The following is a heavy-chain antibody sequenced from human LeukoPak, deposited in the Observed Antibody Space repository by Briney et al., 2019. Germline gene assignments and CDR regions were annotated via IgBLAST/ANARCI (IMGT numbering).Heavy chain of an antibody. Sequence: SETLSLTCTVSGGSISSYYWSWIRQPPGKGLEWIGYIYYSGSTNYNPSLKSRVTISVDTSEKQFSLQLNSVTAADTAVYYCARQGSAYYFDFWGQGLLVTVSS. J-gene: IGHJ4*02. V-gene: IGHV4-59*08. CDR2: IYYSGST. D-gene: IGHD2-15*01. CDR1: GGSISSYY. CDR3: ARQGSAYYFDF.